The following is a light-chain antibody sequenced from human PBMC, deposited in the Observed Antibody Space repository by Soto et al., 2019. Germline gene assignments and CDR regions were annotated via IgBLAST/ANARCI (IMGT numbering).Light chain of an antibody. CDR2: AAS. CDR1: QSVSSTY. J-gene: IGKJ2*01. CDR3: QQYDTSLPMYT. V-gene: IGKV3-20*01. Sequence: EIVLTQSPGTLSLSPGERATLSCRASQSVSSTYLAWYQQKPGQAPRLVIYAASNRATGITDRFSGSASGADFTLTISRLEPEDFAIYYCQQYDTSLPMYTFGQGTKLEIK.